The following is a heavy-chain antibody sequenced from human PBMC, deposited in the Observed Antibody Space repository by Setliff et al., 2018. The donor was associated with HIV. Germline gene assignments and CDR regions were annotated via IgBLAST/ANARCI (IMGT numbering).Heavy chain of an antibody. V-gene: IGHV4-31*03. D-gene: IGHD4-17*01. J-gene: IGHJ5*02. CDR2: IYYSGST. Sequence: SSETLSLTCTVSGGSISSGGYYWSWIRQHPGKGLEWIGYIYYSGSTYYNPSLRSRITISVDMSKNQFSLKLNSVTAADTAIYYCARHRSYGDYDPNWFDPWGRGTLVTVSS. CDR1: GGSISSGGYY. CDR3: ARHRSYGDYDPNWFDP.